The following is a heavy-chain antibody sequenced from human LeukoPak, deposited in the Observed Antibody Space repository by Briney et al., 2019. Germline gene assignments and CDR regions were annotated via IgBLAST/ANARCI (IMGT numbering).Heavy chain of an antibody. D-gene: IGHD4-23*01. V-gene: IGHV2-5*01. CDR3: THTVDYGGNPNDY. CDR1: GFSLSSGVVG. CDR2: IYWNDDK. Sequence: SGPTLVKPTQTLTLTCTFSGFSLSSGVVGVGWIRQPPGKALEWLALIYWNDDKRYSPSLKNRLTITKDTYENQVVLTLTNMEPVDTATYYCTHTVDYGGNPNDYWGQGTLVTVSS. J-gene: IGHJ4*02.